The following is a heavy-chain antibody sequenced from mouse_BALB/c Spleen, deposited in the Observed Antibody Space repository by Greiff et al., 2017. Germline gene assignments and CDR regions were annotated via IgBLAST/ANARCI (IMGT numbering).Heavy chain of an antibody. CDR3: ARSGLAYYAMDY. V-gene: IGHV5-17*02. CDR2: ISSGSSTI. CDR1: GFTFSSFG. D-gene: IGHD3-1*01. J-gene: IGHJ4*01. Sequence: EVMLVESGGGLVQPGGSRKLSCAASGFTFSSFGMHWVRQAPEKGLEWVAYISSGSSTIYYADTVKGRFTISRDNPKNTLFLQMTSLRSEDTAMYYCARSGLAYYAMDYWGQGTSVTVSS.